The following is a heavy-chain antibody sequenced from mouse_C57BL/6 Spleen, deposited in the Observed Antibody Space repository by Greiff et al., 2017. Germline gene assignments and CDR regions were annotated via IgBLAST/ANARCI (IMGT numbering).Heavy chain of an antibody. CDR3: ARHSLLLFDY. J-gene: IGHJ2*01. V-gene: IGHV5-6*01. CDR2: ISSGDSYT. D-gene: IGHD6-5*01. Sequence: EVQGVESGGDLVKPGASLKLSCAASGFTFSSYGMSWVRQTPDKRLEWVATISSGDSYTYYPDSVKGRYTISRDNAKNTLYLQLSSLKSEDTAMYYCARHSLLLFDYWGQGTTLTVSS. CDR1: GFTFSSYG.